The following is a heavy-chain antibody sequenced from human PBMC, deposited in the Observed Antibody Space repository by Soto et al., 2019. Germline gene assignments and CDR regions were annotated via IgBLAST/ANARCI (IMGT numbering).Heavy chain of an antibody. Sequence: QVQLVQSGAEVKKPGSSVKVSCKASGGTFSSYAISWVRQAPGQGLEWMGGIIPIFGTANYAQKFQGRVTLPADESPGTADMELSSLRSEDTAVYYCARHVPAAGYYYGMDVRGQGTTVTVSS. V-gene: IGHV1-69*12. J-gene: IGHJ6*02. CDR1: GGTFSSYA. CDR2: IIPIFGTA. D-gene: IGHD2-2*01. CDR3: ARHVPAAGYYYGMDV.